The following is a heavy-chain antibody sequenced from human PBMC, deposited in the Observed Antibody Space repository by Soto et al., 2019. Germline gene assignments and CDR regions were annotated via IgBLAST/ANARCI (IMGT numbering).Heavy chain of an antibody. J-gene: IGHJ4*02. CDR1: GFTFSSYA. Sequence: GGSLRLSCAASGFTFSSYAMIWVRQAPGKGLEWVSGVSGSGGTYYADSVKGRFTISRDNSKNTLYVQMNNLRAEDTAVYYCAKTEGYPYYFDSWGQGTLVTVSS. V-gene: IGHV3-23*01. CDR2: VSGSGGT. D-gene: IGHD2-21*01. CDR3: AKTEGYPYYFDS.